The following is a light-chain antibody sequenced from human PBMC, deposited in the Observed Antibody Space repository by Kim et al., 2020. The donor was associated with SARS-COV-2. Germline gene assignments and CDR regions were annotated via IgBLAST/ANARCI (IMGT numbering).Light chain of an antibody. J-gene: IGLJ3*02. Sequence: GQRVTISCSGRISNIGSNVVNWYQQLPGTAPKLLMYSNDYRPSGVPDRFSGSKSGTSACLAISGLQSEDEADYYCAAWDDSLKGSVFGGGTQLTVL. CDR3: AAWDDSLKGSV. V-gene: IGLV1-44*01. CDR1: ISNIGSNV. CDR2: SND.